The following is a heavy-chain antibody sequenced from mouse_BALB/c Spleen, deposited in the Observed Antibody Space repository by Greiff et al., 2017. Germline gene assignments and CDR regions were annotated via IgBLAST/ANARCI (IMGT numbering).Heavy chain of an antibody. D-gene: IGHD1-1*02. J-gene: IGHJ2*01. Sequence: VQLQQPGADLVRPGASVSLSCTASGYSFTSYWVHWVQQTPGQGLEWIGMIHPSDSETWLNPKFKDMATLTVNKSSSTAFMQLSSPTSEDSAVYYCARLGGNAYYFDYWGQGTTLTVSS. CDR3: ARLGGNAYYFDY. CDR2: IHPSDSET. CDR1: GYSFTSYW. V-gene: IGHV1-74*01.